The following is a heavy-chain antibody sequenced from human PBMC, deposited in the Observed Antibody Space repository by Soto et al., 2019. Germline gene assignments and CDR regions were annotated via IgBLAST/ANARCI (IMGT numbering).Heavy chain of an antibody. CDR2: ISSGGSFI. CDR1: GFTFSNYN. D-gene: IGHD6-6*01. V-gene: IGHV3-48*02. J-gene: IGHJ4*02. CDR3: ARTGFGSSDYFDF. Sequence: GGSLRLSCAASGFTFSNYNMNWVRQAPGKGLEWVSYISSGGSFIYYADSVKGRFSISRDNAKNSLYLQMNSLTDEDTAVYACARTGFGSSDYFDFWGQGTLVTVSS.